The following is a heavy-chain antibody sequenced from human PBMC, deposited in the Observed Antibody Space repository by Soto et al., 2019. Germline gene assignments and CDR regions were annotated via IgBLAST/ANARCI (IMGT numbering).Heavy chain of an antibody. V-gene: IGHV3-7*05. D-gene: IGHD4-17*01. CDR1: GFTFSSYW. CDR3: ARATTTDYGARTPRIYFDY. CDR2: IKQDGSAK. Sequence: EVQLVESGGGLVQPGGSLRLSCVASGFTFSSYWMSWVRQAPGKGLEWVANIKQDGSAKYYVDPVKGRFTISRDNAKNSLFLQMNSLRAEDTAVYYCARATTTDYGARTPRIYFDYWGQGTLVTVSS. J-gene: IGHJ4*02.